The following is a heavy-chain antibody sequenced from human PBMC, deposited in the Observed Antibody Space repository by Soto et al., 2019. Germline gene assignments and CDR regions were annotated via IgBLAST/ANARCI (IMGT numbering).Heavy chain of an antibody. D-gene: IGHD2-15*01. J-gene: IGHJ6*02. V-gene: IGHV1-69*02. CDR1: GGTFSRYT. Sequence: QVQLVQSGAEVKKPGSSVKVSCKASGGTFSRYTISWVRQAPGQGLEWMGRIIPILDIPNYAQNFQGRVTITAAKPTSTAYMELSSLRSDDTAVYYCASHFTGVLVLGASPPGGDNYGWDVWGQGTTVTVSS. CDR3: ASHFTGVLVLGASPPGGDNYGWDV. CDR2: IIPILDIP.